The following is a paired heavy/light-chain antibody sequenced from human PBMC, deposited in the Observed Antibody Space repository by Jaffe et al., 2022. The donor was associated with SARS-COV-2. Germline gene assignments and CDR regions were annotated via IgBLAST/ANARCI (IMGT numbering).Heavy chain of an antibody. CDR1: GYSFSNYW. J-gene: IGHJ4*02. CDR3: ARLRDPAKYCTNGVCSYLDY. V-gene: IGHV5-51*01. D-gene: IGHD2-8*01. Sequence: EVQLVQSGAEVKKPGESLKISCKGSGYSFSNYWIGWLRQMPAKGLEWMGIIYPGDSDTRYSPSFQGQITISADKSISTAYLQWSSLKASDTAMYYCARLRDPAKYCTNGVCSYLDYWGQGTLVTVSS. CDR2: IYPGDSDT.
Light chain of an antibody. CDR2: DAS. J-gene: IGKJ5*01. Sequence: EIVLTQSPATLSLSPGERATLSCRASQSVSSYLAWYQQKPGQAPRLLIYDASNRATGIPARFSGSGSGTDFTLTISSLEPEDFAVYCCQQRSNWPITFGQGTRLEIK. CDR1: QSVSSY. CDR3: QQRSNWPIT. V-gene: IGKV3-11*01.